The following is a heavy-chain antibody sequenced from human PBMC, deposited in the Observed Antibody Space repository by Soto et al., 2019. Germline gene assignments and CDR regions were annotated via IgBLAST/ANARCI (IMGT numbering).Heavy chain of an antibody. CDR3: ARHMSGAEQSWFDL. D-gene: IGHD7-27*01. V-gene: IGHV4-59*08. CDR1: GGSTCGYY. Sequence: QVQLLESGPGLMKPSETVSVTCTVSGGSTCGYYWYWIWLPPAPGLEWIGYIHSSGTTTYNPSLGSRVTISIDTSRNQFSLGLTSVTAADTAIYYCARHMSGAEQSWFDLWGQGTLVTVSS. CDR2: IHSSGTT. J-gene: IGHJ5*02.